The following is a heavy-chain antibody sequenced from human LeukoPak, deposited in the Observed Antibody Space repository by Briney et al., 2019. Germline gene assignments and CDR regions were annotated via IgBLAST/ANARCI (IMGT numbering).Heavy chain of an antibody. CDR1: GGSFSGYY. CDR2: IHHSGSTY. Sequence: TLSLTCAVYGGSFSGYYWSWIRQPPGKGLEWIGYIHHSGSTYYYNPSLKSRVTMSVDTSKNQFSLKLSSVSAADTAVYYCVRDRSRPNPFFDSWGQGTLVTVSS. V-gene: IGHV4-34*09. CDR3: VRDRSRPNPFFDS. J-gene: IGHJ4*02. D-gene: IGHD6-13*01.